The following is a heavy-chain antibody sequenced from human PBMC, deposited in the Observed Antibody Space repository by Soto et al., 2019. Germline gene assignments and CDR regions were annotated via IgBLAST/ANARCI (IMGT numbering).Heavy chain of an antibody. V-gene: IGHV5-51*01. CDR1: GYSFTSYW. D-gene: IGHD6-13*01. J-gene: IGHJ4*02. CDR2: IYPGDSDT. CDR3: ARQVAAAGSLGLVDY. Sequence: PGESLKISCKGSGYSFTSYWIGWVRQMPGKGLEWMGIIYPGDSDTRYSPSFQGQVTISADKSISTAYLQWSSLKASDTAMYYCARQVAAAGSLGLVDYWGQGTLVTVSS.